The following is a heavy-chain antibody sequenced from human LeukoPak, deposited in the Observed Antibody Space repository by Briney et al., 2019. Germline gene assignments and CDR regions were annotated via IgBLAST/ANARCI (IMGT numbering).Heavy chain of an antibody. CDR3: ARADCGGDCYSGFDY. D-gene: IGHD2-21*02. CDR2: IWYDGSNK. CDR1: GFTFSSYG. V-gene: IGHV3-33*01. J-gene: IGHJ4*02. Sequence: GGSLRLSCAASGFTFSSYGMHWVRQAPGKGLEGVAVIWYDGSNKYYADSVKGRFTISRDNSKNTLDLQMNSLRAEDTAVYYCARADCGGDCYSGFDYWGQGTLVTVSS.